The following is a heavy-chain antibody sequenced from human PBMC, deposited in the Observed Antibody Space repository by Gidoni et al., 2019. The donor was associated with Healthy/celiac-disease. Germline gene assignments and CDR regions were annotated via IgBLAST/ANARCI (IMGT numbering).Heavy chain of an antibody. Sequence: QLQLQESGPGLVKPSETLSLTCTVSGCSISSSSYYWGWIRQPPGKGLDWIGSIYYSGSTYYNPSLKSRVTISVDTSKNQFSLKLSSVTAADTAVYYCARGGYSSGWYRPDWFDPWGQGTLVTVSS. CDR1: GCSISSSSYY. J-gene: IGHJ5*02. CDR3: ARGGYSSGWYRPDWFDP. V-gene: IGHV4-39*07. D-gene: IGHD6-19*01. CDR2: IYYSGST.